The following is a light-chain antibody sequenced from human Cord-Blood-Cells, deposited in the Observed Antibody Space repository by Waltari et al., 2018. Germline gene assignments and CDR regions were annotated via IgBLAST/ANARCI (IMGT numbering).Light chain of an antibody. CDR3: QQSYSTPPT. Sequence: DIQLTQSPSSLSASVGDRVPITCRASQSISSYLNWYQQKPRKAPKLLIYAASSLQSGVPSRFSGSGSGTDFTLTISSLQPEDFATYYCQQSYSTPPTFGQGTKVEIK. V-gene: IGKV1-39*01. J-gene: IGKJ1*01. CDR2: AAS. CDR1: QSISSY.